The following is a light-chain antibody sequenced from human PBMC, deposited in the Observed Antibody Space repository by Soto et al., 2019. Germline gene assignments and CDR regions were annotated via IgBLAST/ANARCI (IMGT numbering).Light chain of an antibody. CDR1: QSISSY. J-gene: IGKJ3*01. V-gene: IGKV1-5*03. CDR2: RAS. CDR3: QQYNFYPLT. Sequence: DIQMTQSPSTLSASAGDRVTITCRASQSISSYLAWYQQESGKAPKLLIYRASILESGVPSRFSGSGSGTEFTLTISSLQPGDFANYFCQQYNFYPLTFGPRTKVDLK.